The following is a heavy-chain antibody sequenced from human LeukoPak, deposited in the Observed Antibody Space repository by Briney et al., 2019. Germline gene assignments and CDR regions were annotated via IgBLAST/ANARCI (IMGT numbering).Heavy chain of an antibody. CDR3: ARVPPDSSGYYVYYFDY. Sequence: GASLKASCKASRYTFTSYGISWVRQAAGQGLKWMGWISAYNGNTNYAQKLQGRVTMTTDTSTSTAYMELRSLRSDDTAVYYCARVPPDSSGYYVYYFDYWGQGTLVTVSS. V-gene: IGHV1-18*01. CDR1: RYTFTSYG. J-gene: IGHJ4*02. D-gene: IGHD3-22*01. CDR2: ISAYNGNT.